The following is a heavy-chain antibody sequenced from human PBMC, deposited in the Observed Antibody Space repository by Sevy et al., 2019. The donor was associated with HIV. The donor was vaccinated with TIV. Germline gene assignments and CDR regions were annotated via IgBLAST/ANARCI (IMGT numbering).Heavy chain of an antibody. V-gene: IGHV5-51*01. CDR1: GYSFTSYW. D-gene: IGHD3-10*01. J-gene: IGHJ6*02. Sequence: GESLKISCKGSGYSFTSYWIGWVRQMPGKGLGWMGIIYPGDSDTRRSPSFQGQVTISADKSISTAYLQWRSQKASDTAMSYCARHAGDMVRGVISHYYYYYYGMDVWGQGTTVTVSS. CDR3: ARHAGDMVRGVISHYYYYYYGMDV. CDR2: IYPGDSDT.